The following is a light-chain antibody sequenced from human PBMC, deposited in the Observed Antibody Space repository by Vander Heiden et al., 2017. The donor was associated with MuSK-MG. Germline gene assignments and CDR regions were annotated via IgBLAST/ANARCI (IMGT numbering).Light chain of an antibody. CDR2: GTS. CDR1: SSTIGAGYD. CDR3: QSYDSSLSGSV. Sequence: QSVLTQPPSVSGAPGQRVTISCTGSSSTIGAGYDVHWYQQLPGTAPKLLIYGTSNRPSGVPDRFSGSKSGTSASLAITGLQAEDEADYYCQSYDSSLSGSVFGGGTKLTVL. J-gene: IGLJ2*01. V-gene: IGLV1-40*01.